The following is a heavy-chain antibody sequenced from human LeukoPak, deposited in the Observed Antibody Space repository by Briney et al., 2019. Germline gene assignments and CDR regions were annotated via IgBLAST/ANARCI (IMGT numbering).Heavy chain of an antibody. J-gene: IGHJ4*02. V-gene: IGHV1-18*01. Sequence: GASVKVSCTASGYTLNKFGMSWVRQAPGQGLEWLGWINTYNGNTKLGEKFQGRVTMTTDTSTSTVYMELTSLRTDDTAVYFCARDTPQHLKRFDYGGQGTLVTVSS. CDR2: INTYNGNT. D-gene: IGHD6-13*01. CDR1: GYTLNKFG. CDR3: ARDTPQHLKRFDY.